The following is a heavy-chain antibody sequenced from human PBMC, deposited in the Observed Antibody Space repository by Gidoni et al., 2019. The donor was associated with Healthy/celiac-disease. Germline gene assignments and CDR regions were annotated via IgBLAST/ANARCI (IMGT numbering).Heavy chain of an antibody. CDR2: ISYDGSNK. CDR3: AREDGDLLLWFGELHY. CDR1: GCTSRRYA. J-gene: IGHJ4*02. Sequence: QVQLVESGGGVVQPGRSLSLSCAASGCTSRRYAMHWVRQAPGKGLEWVAVISYDGSNKYYADSVKGRFTISRDNSKNTLYLQMNSLRAEDTAVYYCAREDGDLLLWFGELHYWGQGTLVTVSS. V-gene: IGHV3-30-3*01. D-gene: IGHD3-10*01.